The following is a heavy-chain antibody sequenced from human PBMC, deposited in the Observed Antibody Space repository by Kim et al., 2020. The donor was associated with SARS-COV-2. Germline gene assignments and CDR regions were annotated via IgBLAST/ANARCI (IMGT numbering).Heavy chain of an antibody. CDR3: ARGLHYYGSGSYPRRRQYFDY. V-gene: IGHV4-34*01. Sequence: SETLSLTCAVYGGSFSGYYWSWIRQPPGKGLEWIGEINHSGSTNYNPSLKSRVTISVDTSKNQFSLKLSSVTAADTAVYYCARGLHYYGSGSYPRRRQYFDYWGQGTLVNVSS. D-gene: IGHD3-10*01. J-gene: IGHJ4*02. CDR2: INHSGST. CDR1: GGSFSGYY.